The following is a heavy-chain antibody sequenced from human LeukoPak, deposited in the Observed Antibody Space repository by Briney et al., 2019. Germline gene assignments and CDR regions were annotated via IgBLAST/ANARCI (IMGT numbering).Heavy chain of an antibody. J-gene: IGHJ6*03. CDR2: MNPNSGNT. CDR1: GYTFTIYD. Sequence: ASVTVSFKSSGYTFTIYDINWVRQATGQGLEWMGWMNPNSGNTGYAQKFQGRVTMTRNTSISTAYMELSSLRSEDTAVYYCARGLLGIAAAGTNYYYYMDVWGKGTTVTVSS. CDR3: ARGLLGIAAAGTNYYYYMDV. V-gene: IGHV1-8*01. D-gene: IGHD6-13*01.